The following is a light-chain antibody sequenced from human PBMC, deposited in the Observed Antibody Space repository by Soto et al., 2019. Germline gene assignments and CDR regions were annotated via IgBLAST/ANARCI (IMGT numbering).Light chain of an antibody. CDR2: GAS. J-gene: IGKJ1*01. V-gene: IGKV3-20*01. Sequence: EIVLTQSPGTLSLSPGERATLSCRASQSISSPYLAWYQQKPGQAPRLLIYGASSRATGIPDRFSGSGSGTDFTLTISRLEPEDFAVYFCQQYGSSPATFGQGTKVDIK. CDR3: QQYGSSPAT. CDR1: QSISSPY.